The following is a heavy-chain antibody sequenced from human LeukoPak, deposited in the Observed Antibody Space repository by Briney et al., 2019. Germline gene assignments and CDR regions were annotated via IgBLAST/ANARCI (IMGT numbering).Heavy chain of an antibody. J-gene: IGHJ6*02. CDR3: ASISVRYCSGGSCLGGGMDV. V-gene: IGHV4-59*01. D-gene: IGHD2-15*01. CDR1: GGSISSYY. Sequence: SETLSLTCTVSGGSISSYYWSWIRQPPGKGLEWIGYIYYSGSTNYNPSLKSRVTISVDTSKNQFSLKLSSVTAADTAVYYCASISVRYCSGGSCLGGGMDVWGQGTTVTVSS. CDR2: IYYSGST.